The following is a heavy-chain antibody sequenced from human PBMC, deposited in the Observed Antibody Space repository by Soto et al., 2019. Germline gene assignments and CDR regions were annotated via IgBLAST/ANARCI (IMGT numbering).Heavy chain of an antibody. CDR3: ARTDRDFSGLDV. J-gene: IGHJ6*02. CDR2: ISAAGDP. CDR1: GFTFRNYD. V-gene: IGHV3-13*05. Sequence: EVQLVESGGGLVQPGGSLRLSCEASGFTFRNYDMNWVRQGTGKGLEWVSGISAAGDPDYADSVESRSTISRENAQNSFLLQMNSLRVGDTAVYYCARTDRDFSGLDVWGQGTTVIVSS.